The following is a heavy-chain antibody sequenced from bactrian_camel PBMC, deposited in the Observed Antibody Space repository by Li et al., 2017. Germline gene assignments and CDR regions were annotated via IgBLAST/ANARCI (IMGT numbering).Heavy chain of an antibody. V-gene: IGHV3S53*01. CDR1: VDIFSRYA. Sequence: HVQLVESGGGSVEAGGSLRLSCAAPVDIFSRYALGWFRQAPGNDREGVAYVNTDGTARYVSSVKDRFTISRDNAKNTLYLQMNSLKPEDTAMYYCAAVMDYGLGCAEYDYWGQGTQVTVS. CDR2: VNTDGTA. D-gene: IGHD5*01. CDR3: AAVMDYGLGCAEYDY. J-gene: IGHJ4*01.